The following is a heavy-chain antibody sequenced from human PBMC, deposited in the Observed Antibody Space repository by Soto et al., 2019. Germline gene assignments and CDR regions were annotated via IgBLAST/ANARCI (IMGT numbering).Heavy chain of an antibody. Sequence: RRLSCAASGFTFSSYSMNWVRQAPGKGLEWVSSISSSSSYIYYADSVKGRFTISRDNAKNSLYLQMNSLRAEDTAVYYCARSDSVAAFDIWGQGTMVTVSS. V-gene: IGHV3-21*01. J-gene: IGHJ3*02. CDR2: ISSSSSYI. CDR3: ARSDSVAAFDI. CDR1: GFTFSSYS.